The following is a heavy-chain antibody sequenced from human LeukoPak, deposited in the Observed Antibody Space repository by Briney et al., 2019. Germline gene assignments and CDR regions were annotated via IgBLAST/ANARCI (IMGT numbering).Heavy chain of an antibody. V-gene: IGHV4-39*01. CDR1: GGSISSSSYY. Sequence: SETLSLTCTVSGGSISSSSYYWGWIRQPPGKGLEWIGSIYYSGSTYYNPSLKSRVTISVDTSKNQFSLKLSSVAAADTAVYYCARRSGYSSGWLDAFDIWGQGTMVTVSS. CDR2: IYYSGST. D-gene: IGHD6-19*01. CDR3: ARRSGYSSGWLDAFDI. J-gene: IGHJ3*02.